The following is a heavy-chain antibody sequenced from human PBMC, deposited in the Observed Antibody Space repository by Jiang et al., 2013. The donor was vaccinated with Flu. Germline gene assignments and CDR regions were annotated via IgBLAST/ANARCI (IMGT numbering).Heavy chain of an antibody. CDR1: GFTFSDHY. D-gene: IGHD1-1*01. V-gene: IGHV3-72*01. J-gene: IGHJ4*02. CDR3: LRVGYNYAFDH. Sequence: GLVQPGGSLRLSCAASGFTFSDHYMDWVRQPPGKGLEWIARSRNKANSYTTEYAASVKGRFIISRDDFTTSLYLQMNSVKTEDTAVYYCLRVGYNYAFDHWGQGTLVTVSS. CDR2: SRNKANSYTT.